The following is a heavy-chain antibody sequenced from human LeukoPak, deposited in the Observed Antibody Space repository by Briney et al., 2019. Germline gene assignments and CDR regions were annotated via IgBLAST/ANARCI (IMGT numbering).Heavy chain of an antibody. CDR3: ARQKQSHGNFDY. J-gene: IGHJ4*02. CDR2: LGIAGDT. D-gene: IGHD1-26*01. Sequence: GGSLRLSCAASGFTVSSYAMHWVRQPVGKGLEWVSALGIAGDTFYPGSVKGRFTISRENAKNSLYLQMNSLRAEDTAMYYCARQKQSHGNFDYWGQGTLVTVSS. CDR1: GFTVSSYA. V-gene: IGHV3-13*01.